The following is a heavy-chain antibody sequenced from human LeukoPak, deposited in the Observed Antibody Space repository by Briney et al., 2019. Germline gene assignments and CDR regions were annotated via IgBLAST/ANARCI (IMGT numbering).Heavy chain of an antibody. J-gene: IGHJ5*02. V-gene: IGHV4-4*07. D-gene: IGHD6-13*01. CDR3: ARAHSSSWYGNWFDP. CDR2: IYTSGST. Sequence: SETLSLTCAVSGGSISSYYWSWIRQPAGKGLEWIGRIYTSGSTNYNPSLESRVTMSVDTSKNQFSLKLSSVTAADTAVYYCARAHSSSWYGNWFDPWGQGTLVTVSS. CDR1: GGSISSYY.